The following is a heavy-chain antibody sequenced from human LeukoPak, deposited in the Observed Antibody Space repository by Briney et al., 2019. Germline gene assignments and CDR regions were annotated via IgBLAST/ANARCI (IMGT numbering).Heavy chain of an antibody. D-gene: IGHD2-2*01. CDR3: ARCTASCYANAFDV. CDR2: IYYSGGT. Sequence: PSETLSLTCSVSGGSISSYYWSWVRQPPGKGLEWIGYIYYSGGTNHNPSLNSRVTITIDTSKNQCSLKLSSVTAADTAVYYCARCTASCYANAFDVWGQGTLLTVSS. J-gene: IGHJ3*01. CDR1: GGSISSYY. V-gene: IGHV4-59*08.